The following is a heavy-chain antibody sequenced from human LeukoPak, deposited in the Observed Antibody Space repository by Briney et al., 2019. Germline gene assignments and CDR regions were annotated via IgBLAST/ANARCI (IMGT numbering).Heavy chain of an antibody. Sequence: SETLSLTCAVYGGSFSGYYWSWIRQPPGKELEWIGEINHSGSTNYNPSLKSRVTISVDTSKNQFSLKLSSVTAADTAVYYCARGPGRGGIWRPNDLARFDYWGQGTLVTVSS. CDR3: ARGPGRGGIWRPNDLARFDY. V-gene: IGHV4-34*01. D-gene: IGHD1-1*01. CDR2: INHSGST. J-gene: IGHJ4*02. CDR1: GGSFSGYY.